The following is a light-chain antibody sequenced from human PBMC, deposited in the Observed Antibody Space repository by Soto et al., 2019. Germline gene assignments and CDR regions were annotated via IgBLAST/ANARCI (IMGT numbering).Light chain of an antibody. J-gene: IGLJ1*01. CDR1: SSDFGGYNY. CDR3: SSYTSSSTPYV. V-gene: IGLV2-14*01. Sequence: QSALTQPDSVSGSTGQSLTISCTGTSSDFGGYNYVSWYQQHPGKAPKLMIYDVSNRPSGVSNRFSGSKSGNTASLTISGLQAEDEADYYCSSYTSSSTPYVFGAGTKVTVL. CDR2: DVS.